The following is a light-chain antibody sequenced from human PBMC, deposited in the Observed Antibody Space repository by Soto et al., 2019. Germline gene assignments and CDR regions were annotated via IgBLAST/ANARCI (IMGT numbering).Light chain of an antibody. V-gene: IGKV1-5*03. CDR2: KAS. CDR1: QTISSW. Sequence: DIQMTQSPSTLSGSVGDRVTITCRASQTISSWLAWYQQKPGKAPKLLIYKASTLKSGVPSRFSGSGSGTEFTLTISSLQPDDFATYYCQQYNSYSPYTFGQGTKLEIK. J-gene: IGKJ2*01. CDR3: QQYNSYSPYT.